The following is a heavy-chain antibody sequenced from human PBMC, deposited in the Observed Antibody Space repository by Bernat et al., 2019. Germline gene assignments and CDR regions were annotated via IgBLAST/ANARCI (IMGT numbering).Heavy chain of an antibody. J-gene: IGHJ5*02. CDR1: GFTFINYW. CDR2: IKNDGSQK. V-gene: IGHV3-7*03. D-gene: IGHD6-13*01. CDR3: ARDLADAGRFDP. Sequence: EVQLVESGGGLVQPGGSLRLSCAASGFTFINYWMGWVRQAPGKGLEWVANIKNDGSQKNYVDSAEGRFTISRDNAKNSLYLQMNSLRVEDTAVYYCARDLADAGRFDPWGQGILVTVSS.